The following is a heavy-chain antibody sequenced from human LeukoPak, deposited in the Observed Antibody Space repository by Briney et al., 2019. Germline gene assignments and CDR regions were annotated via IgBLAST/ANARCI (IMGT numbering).Heavy chain of an antibody. CDR3: AKGVEGSPGTGGY. Sequence: PGGSLRLSCSASGFTFTGYGMHWIRQAPGKGLEWVAFIRYDGSNKYYADSVKGRFTISRDNSKNTLYLQMNSLRAEDTAVYYCAKGVEGSPGTGGYWGQGTLVTVSS. V-gene: IGHV3-30*02. CDR1: GFTFTGYG. CDR2: IRYDGSNK. D-gene: IGHD1-1*01. J-gene: IGHJ4*02.